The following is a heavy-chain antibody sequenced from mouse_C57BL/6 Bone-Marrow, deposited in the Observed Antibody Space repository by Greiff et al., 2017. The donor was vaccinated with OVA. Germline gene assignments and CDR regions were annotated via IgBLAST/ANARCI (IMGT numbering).Heavy chain of an antibody. V-gene: IGHV1-55*01. CDR2: IYPGSGST. J-gene: IGHJ4*01. CDR1: GYTFTSYW. D-gene: IGHD4-1*01. Sequence: QVQLKQPGAELVKPGASVKMSCKASGYTFTSYWITWVKQRPGQGLEWIGDIYPGSGSTNYNEKFKSKATLTVDPSSSTAYMQLSSLTSEDSAVYYGARSNWDDYYAMDYWGQGTSVTVSA. CDR3: ARSNWDDYYAMDY.